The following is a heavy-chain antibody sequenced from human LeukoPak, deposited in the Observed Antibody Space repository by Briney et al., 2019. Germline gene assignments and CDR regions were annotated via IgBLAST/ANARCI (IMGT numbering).Heavy chain of an antibody. CDR2: IYYSGST. D-gene: IGHD6-6*01. Sequence: SETLSLTCTVSGGSISSSSYCWGWIRQPPGQGLEWIVSIYYSGSTYYNPSLKSRVTISVDTSKNQFSLKLSSVTAADTAVYYCARVSEYSSSPHWFDPWGQGTLVTVSS. CDR1: GGSISSSSYC. J-gene: IGHJ5*02. CDR3: ARVSEYSSSPHWFDP. V-gene: IGHV4-39*07.